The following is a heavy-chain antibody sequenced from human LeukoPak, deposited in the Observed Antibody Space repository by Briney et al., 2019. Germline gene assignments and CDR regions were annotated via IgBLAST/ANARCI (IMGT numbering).Heavy chain of an antibody. CDR1: GFTFSSFN. Sequence: GGSLKLSCEASGFTFSSFNMHWVRQAPGKGLEWVTFIWDDGNDKHYADSVKGRFTISRDNSKNTLYLQMNSLRAEDTAVYYCARRAGGYSHPYDYWGQGILVTVSS. V-gene: IGHV3-33*01. J-gene: IGHJ4*02. CDR3: ARRAGGYSHPYDY. D-gene: IGHD4-23*01. CDR2: IWDDGNDK.